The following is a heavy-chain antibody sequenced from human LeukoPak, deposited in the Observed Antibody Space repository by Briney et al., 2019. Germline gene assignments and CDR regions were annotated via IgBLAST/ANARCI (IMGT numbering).Heavy chain of an antibody. CDR3: AVSGVGDLLRYFDWLSWHAFDI. J-gene: IGHJ3*02. CDR2: IYYSGST. V-gene: IGHV4-30-4*08. D-gene: IGHD3-9*01. Sequence: SETLSLTCTVSGGSISSGDYYWSWLRQPPGTGLEWIGYIYYSGSTYYNPSLKSRVTITVDTYKNQFSLKMSFITAAATAVYYCAVSGVGDLLRYFDWLSWHAFDIWGQGTMVTVSS. CDR1: GGSISSGDYY.